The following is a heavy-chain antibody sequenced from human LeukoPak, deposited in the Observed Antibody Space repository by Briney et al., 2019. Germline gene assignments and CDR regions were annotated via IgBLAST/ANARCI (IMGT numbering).Heavy chain of an antibody. J-gene: IGHJ5*02. D-gene: IGHD3-3*01. CDR3: ARGITILNWFDP. CDR2: MNPNSGNT. V-gene: IGHV1-8*03. Sequence: GASVKVSCKASGYTFTSYDINWVRQATGQGLEWMGWMNPNSGNTGYAQKFQGRVTITRNTSISTAYMELSSLRSEDTAVYYCARGITILNWFDPWGQGTLVTVSS. CDR1: GYTFTSYD.